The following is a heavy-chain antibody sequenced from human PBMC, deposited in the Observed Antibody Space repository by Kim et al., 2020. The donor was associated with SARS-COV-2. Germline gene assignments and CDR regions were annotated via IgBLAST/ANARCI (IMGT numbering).Heavy chain of an antibody. CDR3: ARDAPRFNIVATISYFDY. J-gene: IGHJ4*02. CDR2: ISYDGSNK. D-gene: IGHD5-12*01. Sequence: GGSLRLSCAATGFSFSNSAMHWVRQVPGKGLEWVAVISYDGSNKQYADSVKGRFTIARDNSKSRLHLQMNSLRAEDTAVYYCARDAPRFNIVATISYFDYWGQGTLVTVSS. V-gene: IGHV3-30*04. CDR1: GFSFSNSA.